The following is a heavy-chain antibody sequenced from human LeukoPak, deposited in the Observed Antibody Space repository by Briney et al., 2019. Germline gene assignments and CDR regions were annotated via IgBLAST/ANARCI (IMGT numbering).Heavy chain of an antibody. CDR1: GFTFSSYE. J-gene: IGHJ4*02. CDR2: ISSSGSNI. CDR3: ARGRRGSGSYWGREFDY. D-gene: IGHD3-10*01. V-gene: IGHV3-48*03. Sequence: HPGGSLRLSCAASGFTFSSYEMNWVRQAPGKGLEWVSYISSSGSNIHYADSVKGRFTISRENAKNSLYLQMNSLRAEDTAVYYCARGRRGSGSYWGREFDYWGQGTLVTVSS.